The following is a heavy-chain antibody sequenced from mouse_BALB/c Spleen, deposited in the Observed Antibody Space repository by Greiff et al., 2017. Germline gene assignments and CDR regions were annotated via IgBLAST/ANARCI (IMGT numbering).Heavy chain of an antibody. V-gene: IGHV2-4-1*01. CDR3: ARNGYYDYAMDY. J-gene: IGHJ4*01. CDR1: GFSLTSYG. Sequence: VKVVESGPGLVQPSQSLSITCTVSGFSLTSYGVHWVRQSPGKGLEWLGVIWSGGSTYYNAAFISRLSISKDNSKSQVFFKMNSLQADDTAIYYCARNGYYDYAMDYWGQGTSVTVSS. D-gene: IGHD2-3*01. CDR2: IWSGGST.